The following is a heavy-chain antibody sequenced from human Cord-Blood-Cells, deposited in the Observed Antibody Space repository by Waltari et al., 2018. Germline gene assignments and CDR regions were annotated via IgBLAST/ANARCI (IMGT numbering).Heavy chain of an antibody. J-gene: IGHJ4*02. V-gene: IGHV4-34*04. CDR2: IKQSGTT. Sequence: QVQLQQWGAGLLKPSETLSLTCAVYGGSFIGYYWSWIRQPPGKGLEWFGEIKQSGTTQNNPALKSRGSISVDTSKNQFSLKLSSVTAAYTAVYYCARCRWGGPFTHFDYWGQGTLVTVSS. CDR1: GGSFIGYY. CDR3: ARCRWGGPFTHFDY. D-gene: IGHD3-16*01.